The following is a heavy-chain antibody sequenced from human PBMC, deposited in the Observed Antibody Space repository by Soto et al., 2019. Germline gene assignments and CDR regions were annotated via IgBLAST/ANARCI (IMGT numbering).Heavy chain of an antibody. J-gene: IGHJ4*02. Sequence: EVQLVESGGGLVQPGGSLRLSCVASGFTLSTYDMNWVRQAPGKGLQWVSHISSSSAAIVYADSVKGRITISRDNAKNSLYLKMNSLRDEDTAVYYCARGAVAGLYFFDYWGQGSLVTVSS. V-gene: IGHV3-48*02. CDR2: ISSSSAAI. CDR3: ARGAVAGLYFFDY. D-gene: IGHD6-19*01. CDR1: GFTLSTYD.